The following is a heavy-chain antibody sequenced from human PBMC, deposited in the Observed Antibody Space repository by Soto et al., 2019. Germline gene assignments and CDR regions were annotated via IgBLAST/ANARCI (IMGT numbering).Heavy chain of an antibody. Sequence: LGESLKISCKGSGYSFTTYWIGWVRQMPGQGLEWMGTIYPGDSDTRYSPSFQGQITISADKSISTAYLQWSSLKASDTAIYYCATHSGSYDSSGRLAGHFDFWGQGTQVTVSS. D-gene: IGHD3-22*01. CDR1: GYSFTTYW. J-gene: IGHJ4*02. CDR2: IYPGDSDT. V-gene: IGHV5-51*01. CDR3: ATHSGSYDSSGRLAGHFDF.